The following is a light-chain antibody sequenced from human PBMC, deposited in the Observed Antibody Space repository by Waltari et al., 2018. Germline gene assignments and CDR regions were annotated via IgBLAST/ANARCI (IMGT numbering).Light chain of an antibody. V-gene: IGKV2-28*01. Sequence: QCLGPGNGNTDLDWDRQKPGQSPQLLISYVSNRASGVPDRFSGSGSGTDFTLKISRVEAEDVGIYYCMQAVQVPLTFGGGTKVEIK. CDR2: YVS. J-gene: IGKJ4*01. CDR3: MQAVQVPLT. CDR1: QCLGPGNGNTD.